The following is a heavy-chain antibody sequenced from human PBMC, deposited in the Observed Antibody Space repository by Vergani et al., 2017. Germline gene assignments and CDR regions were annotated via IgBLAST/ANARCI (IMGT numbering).Heavy chain of an antibody. CDR2: IIPILGIA. CDR3: ARGGSGSYYNPFDY. Sequence: QVQLVQSGAEVKKPGSSVKVSCKASGGTFSSYAISWVRQAPGQGLEWMGRIIPILGIANYAQKFQGRVTITADKSTSTAYMELSSLRSEDTAVYYCARGGSGSYYNPFDYWGQGTLVTVSS. V-gene: IGHV1-69*04. D-gene: IGHD3-10*01. J-gene: IGHJ4*02. CDR1: GGTFSSYA.